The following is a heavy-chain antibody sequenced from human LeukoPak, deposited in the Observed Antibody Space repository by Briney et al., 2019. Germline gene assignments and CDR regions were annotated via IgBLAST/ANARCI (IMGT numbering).Heavy chain of an antibody. Sequence: PGGCLRLSWAAAGFTFKNYVIHSVSQAAGKGLEWVVVVSYDGSIKYYADSVKGRFTISRDNSKNTLYLQMSSLRAEDTAVYYCAREGYYGSGTPSFDFWGQGTLVTVSS. V-gene: IGHV3-30*03. J-gene: IGHJ4*02. CDR1: GFTFKNYV. D-gene: IGHD3-10*01. CDR3: AREGYYGSGTPSFDF. CDR2: VSYDGSIK.